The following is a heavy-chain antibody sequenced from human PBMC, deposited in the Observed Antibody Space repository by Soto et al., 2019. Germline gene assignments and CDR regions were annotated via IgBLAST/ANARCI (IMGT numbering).Heavy chain of an antibody. V-gene: IGHV1-18*01. D-gene: IGHD6-13*01. Sequence: QVQLVQSGAEVKNPGASVKVSCKTSGYTFISNGISWVRQAPGHRLEWMGWISAYNGNTNYAQKFQDRVTMTRDTSTSTAYMELRSLRSDDTAVYYCVRDRGSSSWYEFDYWGQGTLVTVSS. CDR2: ISAYNGNT. J-gene: IGHJ4*02. CDR1: GYTFISNG. CDR3: VRDRGSSSWYEFDY.